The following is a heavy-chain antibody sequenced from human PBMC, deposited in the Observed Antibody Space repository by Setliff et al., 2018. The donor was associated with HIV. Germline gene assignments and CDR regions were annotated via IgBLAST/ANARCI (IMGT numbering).Heavy chain of an antibody. J-gene: IGHJ4*02. CDR2: IYYSGST. CDR3: GRCMSVAVPEY. V-gene: IGHV4-39*07. Sequence: PSETLSLTCTVSGASISSSGYYWGWIRQPPGKGLEWIGTIYYSGSTYYNPSLKSRVTISVDTSKNQFSLKLSSVTAADTAVYYCGRCMSVAVPEYWGQGTLVTVSS. D-gene: IGHD2-21*01. CDR1: GASISSSGYY.